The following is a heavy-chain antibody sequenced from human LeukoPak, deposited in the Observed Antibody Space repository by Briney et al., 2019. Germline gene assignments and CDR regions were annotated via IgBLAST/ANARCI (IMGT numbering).Heavy chain of an antibody. CDR2: ICWNGGRI. J-gene: IGHJ4*02. CDR1: GFTFGVNA. V-gene: IGHV3-9*01. D-gene: IGHD6-13*01. Sequence: GGSLRLSCAASGFTFGVNAMRWVRQAPGRGLEWVSVICWNGGRIGAAASVEGRSTISRDNAKNSMYLQRNSLRAADTALYYCARGGPEPYSSSGYGSGYSGEGTLVTVSS. CDR3: ARGGPEPYSSSGYGSGY.